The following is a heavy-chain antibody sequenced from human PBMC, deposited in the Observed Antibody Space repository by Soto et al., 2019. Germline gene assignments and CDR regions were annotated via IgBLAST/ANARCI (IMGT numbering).Heavy chain of an antibody. CDR1: GYTFTGYY. CDR3: ARGKSIAAPGLFDY. V-gene: IGHV1-2*04. J-gene: IGHJ4*02. D-gene: IGHD6-6*01. Sequence: ASVKVSCKASGYTFTGYYMHWVRQAPGQGLEWMGWINPNSGGTNYAQKFQGWVTMTRDTSISTAYMELSRLRSDVTAVCYCARGKSIAAPGLFDYWGQGTLVTVSS. CDR2: INPNSGGT.